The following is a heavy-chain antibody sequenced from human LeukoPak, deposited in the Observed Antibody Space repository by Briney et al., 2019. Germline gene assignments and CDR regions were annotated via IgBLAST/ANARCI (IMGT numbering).Heavy chain of an antibody. CDR3: ARVLSGFGAATHKNWFDP. V-gene: IGHV4-59*12. Sequence: SETLSLTCTVSGGSISSYYWSWIRQPPGKGLEWIGYIYYSGSTNYNPSLKSRVTMSVDTSKNQFSLKLSSVTAADTAVYYCARVLSGFGAATHKNWFDPWGQGTLVTVSS. CDR1: GGSISSYY. J-gene: IGHJ5*02. CDR2: IYYSGST. D-gene: IGHD2-15*01.